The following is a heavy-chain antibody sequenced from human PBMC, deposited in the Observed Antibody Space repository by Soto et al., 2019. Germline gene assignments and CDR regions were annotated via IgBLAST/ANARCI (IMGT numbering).Heavy chain of an antibody. D-gene: IGHD3-22*01. CDR3: ARGYASSGYYQGTDAFDI. CDR2: ISSSSSTI. Sequence: EVQLVESGGGLVQPGGSLRLSCAASGFTFSSYSMNWVRQAPGKGLEWVSYISSSSSTIYYADSVKGRFTISRDNAKNSLYLQMNSLRDADTAVYYCARGYASSGYYQGTDAFDIWGQGTMVTVSS. CDR1: GFTFSSYS. J-gene: IGHJ3*02. V-gene: IGHV3-48*02.